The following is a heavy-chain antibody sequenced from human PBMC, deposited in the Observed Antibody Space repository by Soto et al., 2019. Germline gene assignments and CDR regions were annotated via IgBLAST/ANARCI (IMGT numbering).Heavy chain of an antibody. CDR2: ISYDGSNK. V-gene: IGHV3-30-3*01. J-gene: IGHJ6*02. Sequence: QVQLVESGRGVVQPGRSLRLSCAASGFTFSSYAMHWVRQAPGKGLEWVAVISYDGSNKYYADSVKGRFTISRDNSKNTLYLQMNSLRAEDTAVYYCARAKGLEPVHYYGMDVWGQGTTVTVSS. CDR3: ARAKGLEPVHYYGMDV. CDR1: GFTFSSYA. D-gene: IGHD1-1*01.